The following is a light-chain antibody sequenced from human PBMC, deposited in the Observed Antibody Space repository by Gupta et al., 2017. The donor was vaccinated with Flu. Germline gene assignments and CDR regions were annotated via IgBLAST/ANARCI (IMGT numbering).Light chain of an antibody. V-gene: IGLV7-46*01. J-gene: IGLJ3*02. CDR3: LLSHNGAPKPGG. Sequence: TLTSASCTGSVAGGNYDYCCQQKPDQAPTSLLFDKNNKHSWTPARFSGSNMGGTAAMTLTRAQPEEEADYYCLLSHNGAPKPGGFGGGTKLTVL. CDR2: DKN. CDR1: TGSVAGGNY.